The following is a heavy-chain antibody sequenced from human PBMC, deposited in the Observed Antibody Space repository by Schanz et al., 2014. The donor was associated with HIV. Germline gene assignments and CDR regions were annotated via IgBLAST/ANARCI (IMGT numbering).Heavy chain of an antibody. D-gene: IGHD4-17*01. CDR2: MSHDGFSK. CDR1: GLTFSSSI. J-gene: IGHJ4*02. V-gene: IGHV3-30*09. Sequence: QVQLVESGGGVVQPGRSLRLSCTASGLTFSSSIMHWVRQAPGKGLEWVAGMSHDGFSKYFADSVKGRFAISREDSKNTVHLQMDSLRPEDTAVYYCARGGTTDYLDNWGQGTLVTVSS. CDR3: ARGGTTDYLDN.